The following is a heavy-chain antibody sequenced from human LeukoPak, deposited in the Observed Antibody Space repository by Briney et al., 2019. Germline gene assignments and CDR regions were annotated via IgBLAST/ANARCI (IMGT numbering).Heavy chain of an antibody. D-gene: IGHD3-3*01. Sequence: SETLSLTCAVYGGSFSGYYWSWIRQPPGKGLEWIGEINHSGSTNYNPSLKSRVTISVDTSKNQFSLKLGSVTAADTAVYYCARGVYDFWSGYYPTPIDYWGQGTLVTVSS. CDR2: INHSGST. CDR3: ARGVYDFWSGYYPTPIDY. J-gene: IGHJ4*02. V-gene: IGHV4-34*01. CDR1: GGSFSGYY.